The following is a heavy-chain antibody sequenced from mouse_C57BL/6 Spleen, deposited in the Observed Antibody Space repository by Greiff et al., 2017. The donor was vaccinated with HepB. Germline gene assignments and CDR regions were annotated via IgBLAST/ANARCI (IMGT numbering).Heavy chain of an antibody. CDR2: IRLKSDNYAT. D-gene: IGHD1-1*01. CDR3: TGGITTVGDY. V-gene: IGHV6-3*01. J-gene: IGHJ2*01. CDR1: GFTFSNYW. Sequence: EVKVEESGGGLVQPGGSMKLSCIASGFTFSNYWMNWVRQSPEKGLEWVAQIRLKSDNYATHYAESVKGRFTISRDDSKSSVYLQMNNLRAEDTGIYYCTGGITTVGDYWGQGTTLTVSS.